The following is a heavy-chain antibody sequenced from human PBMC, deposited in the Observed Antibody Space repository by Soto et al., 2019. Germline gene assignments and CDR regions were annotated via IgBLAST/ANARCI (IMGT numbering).Heavy chain of an antibody. CDR2: IYYSGST. Sequence: SEALSLTCTVSGGTISRYYRIWIRQPPGKGLEWIGYIYYSGSTNYNPSLKSRVTISVDTSKNQFSLKLSSVTAADTAVYYCARGAADTTYYDYCMDARHHAPTITVS. D-gene: IGHD6-13*01. V-gene: IGHV4-59*01. J-gene: IGHJ6*02. CDR1: GGTISRYY. CDR3: ARGAADTTYYDYCMDA.